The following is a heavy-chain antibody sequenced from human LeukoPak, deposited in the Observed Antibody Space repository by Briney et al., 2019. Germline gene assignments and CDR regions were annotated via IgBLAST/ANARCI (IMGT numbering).Heavy chain of an antibody. CDR1: GYTFTDYA. D-gene: IGHD3-22*01. CDR3: ASCNDSSGYSAY. V-gene: IGHV7-4-1*02. Sequence: PRASVKVSCKPSGYTFTDYAINWVRQAPGQGLEYMGWVNTNTGNPTYAQGFTGRFVFSSDSSVSTAYLQITSLKADDSAIYFCASCNDSSGYSAYWGQGTLVTVSS. J-gene: IGHJ4*02. CDR2: VNTNTGNP.